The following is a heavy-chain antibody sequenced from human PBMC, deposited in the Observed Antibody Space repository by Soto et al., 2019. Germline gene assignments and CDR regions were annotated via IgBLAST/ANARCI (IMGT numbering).Heavy chain of an antibody. CDR3: ARDSQLQSVGVVIKTWFDC. V-gene: IGHV1-18*04. J-gene: IGHJ5*01. D-gene: IGHD3-3*01. Sequence: ASVKVSCKSCGYSFTTYGISWVRQAPGQGLEWMGWISTYNGNINYAQKFKGRVNMTTDTSTRTVYLELRSLRPDDTALYYCARDSQLQSVGVVIKTWFDCWGQGSMVTGSS. CDR2: ISTYNGNI. CDR1: GYSFTTYG.